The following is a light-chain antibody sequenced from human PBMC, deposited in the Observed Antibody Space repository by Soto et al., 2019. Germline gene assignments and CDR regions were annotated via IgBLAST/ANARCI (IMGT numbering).Light chain of an antibody. CDR2: AAS. CDR3: QQSYSTPVT. CDR1: QSISSY. V-gene: IGKV1-39*01. Sequence: DIQMTQSPSSLSESVGDRATITCRASQSISSYLNWYQQKPGKAPKLLIYAASSLQSGVPSRFSGSGSGTDVTLIISSLQPEDFATYYCQQSYSTPVTFGQGTKVEIK. J-gene: IGKJ1*01.